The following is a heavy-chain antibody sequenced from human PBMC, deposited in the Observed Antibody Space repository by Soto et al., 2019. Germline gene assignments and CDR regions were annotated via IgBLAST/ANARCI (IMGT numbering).Heavy chain of an antibody. CDR1: GFTFISYG. Sequence: QVQLVESGGGVVQPGRSLRLSCAASGFTFISYGMHWVRQAPGKGLQWVAFISYDGSDRYYEDSVKGRFTISRGNSKNTLYLQINSLKTEDTAAYYCARATNYYYAMDVWGQGTTVTVSS. CDR3: ARATNYYYAMDV. CDR2: ISYDGSDR. V-gene: IGHV3-33*05. J-gene: IGHJ6*02.